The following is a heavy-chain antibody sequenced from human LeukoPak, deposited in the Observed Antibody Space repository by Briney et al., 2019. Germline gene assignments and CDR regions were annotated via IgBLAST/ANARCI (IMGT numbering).Heavy chain of an antibody. J-gene: IGHJ4*02. Sequence: ASVKVSCKASGYTFTSYGISWVRQAPGQGLEWMGWISAYNGNTNYAQKLQGRVTMTTDTSTSTAYMELRSLRSDDTAVYYCARDLGLRYSSLVFDYWGQGTLVTVSS. D-gene: IGHD3-9*01. CDR2: ISAYNGNT. CDR1: GYTFTSYG. V-gene: IGHV1-18*01. CDR3: ARDLGLRYSSLVFDY.